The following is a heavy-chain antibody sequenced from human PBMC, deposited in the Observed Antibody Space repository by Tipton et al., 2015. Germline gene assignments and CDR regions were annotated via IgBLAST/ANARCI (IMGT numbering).Heavy chain of an antibody. J-gene: IGHJ3*01. Sequence: SLRLSCAASGFTFSDYWMNWVRQPPGKGLEWVAAIYFDGSKSFHADSVSGRFTISRDNSNHTLYLHMGSLTVEDTGVYYCASGASSFDFWGRGTLVTVFS. D-gene: IGHD3-16*01. V-gene: IGHV3-33*03. CDR1: GFTFSDYW. CDR2: IYFDGSKS. CDR3: ASGASSFDF.